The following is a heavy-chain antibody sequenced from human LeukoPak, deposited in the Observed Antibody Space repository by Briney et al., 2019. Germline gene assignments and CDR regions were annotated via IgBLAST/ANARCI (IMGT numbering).Heavy chain of an antibody. CDR1: GYTFTSYY. D-gene: IGHD3-10*01. CDR2: INPSGGST. Sequence: ASVKVSCKASGYTFTSYYMHWVRQAPGQGLEWMGIINPSGGSTSYAQKFQGRVTMTRDTSTSTVYMELSSLRAEDTAVYYCARELMVRGVDYWGQGTLVTVSS. J-gene: IGHJ4*02. CDR3: ARELMVRGVDY. V-gene: IGHV1-46*01.